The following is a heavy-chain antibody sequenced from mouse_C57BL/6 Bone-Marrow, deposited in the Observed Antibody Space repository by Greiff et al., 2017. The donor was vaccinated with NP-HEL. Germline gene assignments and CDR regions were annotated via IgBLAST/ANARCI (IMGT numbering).Heavy chain of an antibody. CDR1: GYTFTSYG. Sequence: VKLVESGAELARPGASVKLSCKASGYTFTSYGISWVKQRTGQGLEWIGEIYPRSGNTYYNEKFKGKATLTADKSSSTAYMELRSLTSEDSAVYFCARRGPFNWYFDVWGTGTTVTVSS. J-gene: IGHJ1*03. CDR2: IYPRSGNT. CDR3: ARRGPFNWYFDV. V-gene: IGHV1-81*01.